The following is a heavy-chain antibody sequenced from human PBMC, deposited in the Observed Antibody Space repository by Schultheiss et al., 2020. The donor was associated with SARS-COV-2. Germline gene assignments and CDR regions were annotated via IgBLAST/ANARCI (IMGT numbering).Heavy chain of an antibody. CDR2: ISASGGAT. D-gene: IGHD6-19*01. V-gene: IGHV3-23*01. CDR1: GLTFRSYA. J-gene: IGHJ4*02. Sequence: GGSLRLSCAASGLTFRSYAMSWVRQAPGKGLEWVTSISASGGATYYADSVEGRFTISRDNSKDTLYLHMNSLRADDTAVYYCAKVAYSNGWNSYLDYWGQGTPVTVSS. CDR3: AKVAYSNGWNSYLDY.